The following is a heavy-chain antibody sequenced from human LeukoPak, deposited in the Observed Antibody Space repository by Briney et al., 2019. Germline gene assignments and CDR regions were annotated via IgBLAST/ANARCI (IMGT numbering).Heavy chain of an antibody. CDR2: LNSDGSST. V-gene: IGHV3-74*01. CDR3: ARASNRNSINFDY. J-gene: IGHJ4*02. D-gene: IGHD1-7*01. Sequence: GGSLRLSCAASGFTFSSYWMHWVRQAPGKGLVWVSRLNSDGSSTSYADSVKGRFIISRDNAETTLHLQMNNLSAEDTAVYYCARASNRNSINFDYWGQGALVTVSS. CDR1: GFTFSSYW.